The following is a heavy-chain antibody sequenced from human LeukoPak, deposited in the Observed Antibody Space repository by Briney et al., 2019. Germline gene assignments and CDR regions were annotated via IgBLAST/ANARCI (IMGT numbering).Heavy chain of an antibody. J-gene: IGHJ4*02. D-gene: IGHD1-20*01. CDR2: ISGSGGST. V-gene: IGHV3-23*01. CDR1: GFTFSSYA. CDR3: AKAGNWNHLNYFDY. Sequence: PGGSLRLSCAASGFTFSSYAMSWVRQAPGKGLEWVSAISGSGGSTYYADSVKGRFTISRDNSKKTLYLQMNSLRAEDTAVYYCAKAGNWNHLNYFDYWGQGTLVTVSS.